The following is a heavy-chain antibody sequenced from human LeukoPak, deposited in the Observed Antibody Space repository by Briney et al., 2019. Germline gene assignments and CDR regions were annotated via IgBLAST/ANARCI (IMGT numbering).Heavy chain of an antibody. CDR3: ARDYISRETQGPLYYMDV. CDR1: GGSISSYY. J-gene: IGHJ6*03. CDR2: IYTSGST. Sequence: SETLSLTCTVSGGSISSYYWSWIRQPAGKGLEWIGRIYTSGSTNYNPSLKSRVTMSVDTSKNQFSLKLSSVTAADTAVYYCARDYISRETQGPLYYMDVWGKGTTVTVSS. D-gene: IGHD1-14*01. V-gene: IGHV4-4*07.